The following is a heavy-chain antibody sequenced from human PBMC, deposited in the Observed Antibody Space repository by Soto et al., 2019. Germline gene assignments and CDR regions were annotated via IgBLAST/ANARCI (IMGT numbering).Heavy chain of an antibody. J-gene: IGHJ4*02. CDR2: ISYDGSNK. Sequence: GSLRISCGAPGFTFRSYGMRRVRQAPTKGLEWVAVISYDGSNKYYADSVKGRFTISRDNSKNTLYLQMNSLRAEDTAVYYCAKGVTIFGVVIMADYWGQGTLVTVSS. CDR1: GFTFRSYG. CDR3: AKGVTIFGVVIMADY. D-gene: IGHD3-3*01. V-gene: IGHV3-30*18.